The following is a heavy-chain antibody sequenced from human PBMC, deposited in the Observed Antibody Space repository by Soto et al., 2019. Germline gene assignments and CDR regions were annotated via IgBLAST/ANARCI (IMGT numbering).Heavy chain of an antibody. CDR1: GFTFSASV. CDR2: IRSRVNSYAT. V-gene: IGHV3-73*01. Sequence: GGSLRFSCAASGFTFSASVMHWVRQASGKGLEWVGRIRSRVNSYATAYAASVEGRFTISRDDSTNTAYLQMNSLRTDDTAIYSCTRRAGGAAAGSTWFDPWVQGALVTVSS. D-gene: IGHD6-13*01. CDR3: TRRAGGAAAGSTWFDP. J-gene: IGHJ5*02.